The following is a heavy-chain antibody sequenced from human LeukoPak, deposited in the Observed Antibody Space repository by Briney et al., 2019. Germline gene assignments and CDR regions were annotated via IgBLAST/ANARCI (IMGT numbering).Heavy chain of an antibody. D-gene: IGHD2-2*01. V-gene: IGHV1-46*04. CDR1: EYTFTNYY. CDR2: INPSGGST. J-gene: IGHJ4*02. CDR3: ARDYCSSTSCLFDY. Sequence: ASVKVSCKASEYTFTNYYLNWVRQAPGQGLEWMGIINPSGGSTSYAQKLQGRVTMTRDTSISTAYMELSRLRSDDTAVYYCARDYCSSTSCLFDYWGQGTLVTVSS.